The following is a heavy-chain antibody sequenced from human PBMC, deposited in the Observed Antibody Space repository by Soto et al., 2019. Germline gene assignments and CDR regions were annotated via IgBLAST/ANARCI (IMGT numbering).Heavy chain of an antibody. CDR2: IKQDGSEK. V-gene: IGHV3-7*01. Sequence: GGSLRLSCAASGFTFSSYWMSWVRQAPGKGLEWVANIKQDGSEKYYVDSVKGRFTISRDNAKNSLYLQMNSLIAEDTAVYYCARPIFGVVIIWVHAFDIWGQGTMVTVSS. J-gene: IGHJ3*02. CDR3: ARPIFGVVIIWVHAFDI. CDR1: GFTFSSYW. D-gene: IGHD3-3*01.